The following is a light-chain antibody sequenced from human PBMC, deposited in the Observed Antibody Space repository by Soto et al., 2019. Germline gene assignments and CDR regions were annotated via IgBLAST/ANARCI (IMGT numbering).Light chain of an antibody. CDR3: QSYDSSLSGSV. J-gene: IGLJ2*01. V-gene: IGLV1-40*01. Sequence: QSVLTQPPSVSGAPGQRVTISCTGSSSNIGAGYDVHWYQQLSGTAPNLLIYLNTNRPSGVPDRFSGSRSGTSASLAITGLQAEDEAYYYCQSYDSSLSGSVFGGGTKLTVL. CDR1: SSNIGAGYD. CDR2: LNT.